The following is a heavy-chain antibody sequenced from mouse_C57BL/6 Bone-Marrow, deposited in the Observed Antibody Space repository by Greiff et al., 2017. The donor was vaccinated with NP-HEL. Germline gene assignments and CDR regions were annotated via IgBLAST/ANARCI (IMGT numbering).Heavy chain of an antibody. CDR3: ARRDYGNPYYFDY. Sequence: VHVKQSGPELVKPGASVKISCKASGYSFTGYYMNWVKQSPEKSLEWIGEINPSTGGTTYNQKFKAKATLTVDKSSSTAYMQLKSLTSEDSAVYYCARRDYGNPYYFDYWGQGTTLTVSS. J-gene: IGHJ2*01. D-gene: IGHD2-1*01. CDR2: INPSTGGT. V-gene: IGHV1-42*01. CDR1: GYSFTGYY.